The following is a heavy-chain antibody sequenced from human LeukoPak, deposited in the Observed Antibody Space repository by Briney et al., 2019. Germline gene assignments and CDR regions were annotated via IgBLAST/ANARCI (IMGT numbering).Heavy chain of an antibody. CDR3: AKPREQGSSSVIYNY. CDR2: ISGSGGST. V-gene: IGHV3-23*01. CDR1: GFTFSSYA. D-gene: IGHD6-6*01. Sequence: PGGSLRLSCAASGFTFSSYAISWVRQAPGKGLEWVSAISGSGGSTYYADSVKGRFTISRDNSKNTLYLQMNSLRAEDTAVYYCAKPREQGSSSVIYNYWGQGTLVTVSS. J-gene: IGHJ4*02.